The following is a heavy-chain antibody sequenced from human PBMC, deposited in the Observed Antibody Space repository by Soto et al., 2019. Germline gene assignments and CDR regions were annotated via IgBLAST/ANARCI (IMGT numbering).Heavy chain of an antibody. CDR1: GYTFTSYG. J-gene: IGHJ4*02. Sequence: QVQLVQSGAEVKKPGASVKVSCKASGYTFTSYGISWVRQAPGQGLEWMGWISAYNGNTNYAQKLQGRVTMTTDTXXXXXXXXXXXXXXXXXXXXXXXXAPDYWGQGTLVTVSS. CDR3: XXAPDY. V-gene: IGHV1-18*01. CDR2: ISAYNGNT.